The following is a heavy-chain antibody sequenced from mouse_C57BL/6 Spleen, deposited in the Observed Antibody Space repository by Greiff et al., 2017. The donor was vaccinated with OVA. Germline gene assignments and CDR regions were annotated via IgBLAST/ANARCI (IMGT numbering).Heavy chain of an antibody. J-gene: IGHJ2*01. CDR2: ISSGGSYT. CDR1: GFTFSSYG. Sequence: EVQGVESGGDLVKPGGSLKLSCAASGFTFSSYGMSWVRQTPDKRLEWVATISSGGSYTYYPDSVKGRFTISRDNAKNTLYLQMSSLKSEDTAMYYCARQEFPYYFDYWGQGTTLTVSS. CDR3: ARQEFPYYFDY. V-gene: IGHV5-6*01.